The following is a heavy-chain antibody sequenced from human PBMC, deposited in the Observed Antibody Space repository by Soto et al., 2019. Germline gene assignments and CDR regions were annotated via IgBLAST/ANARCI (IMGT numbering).Heavy chain of an antibody. Sequence: GGSLRLSCAASGFRFSNYAMSWVRQAPGKGLQWVSGITDRGGDTYYADSVKGRFTIARDNSKNTLYLQINSLRAEDTAVYFCAKRIAVAGPYFDYWGQGTLVTVSS. CDR2: ITDRGGDT. J-gene: IGHJ4*02. CDR3: AKRIAVAGPYFDY. CDR1: GFRFSNYA. V-gene: IGHV3-23*01. D-gene: IGHD6-19*01.